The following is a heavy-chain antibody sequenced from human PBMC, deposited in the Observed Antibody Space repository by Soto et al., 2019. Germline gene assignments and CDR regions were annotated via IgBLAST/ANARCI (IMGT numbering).Heavy chain of an antibody. J-gene: IGHJ3*02. CDR3: AKSFGELFPGAFDI. V-gene: IGHV3-30*18. CDR2: LSYDGSNQ. CDR1: GFTFSSYG. Sequence: GGSLRLSCAASGFTFSSYGMHWVRQAPGKGLEWVAFLSYDGSNQYYADSVKGRFTISRDNSKKTLYLQMNSLRPEDTAVYYCAKSFGELFPGAFDIWGLGTTVTVSS. D-gene: IGHD3-10*01.